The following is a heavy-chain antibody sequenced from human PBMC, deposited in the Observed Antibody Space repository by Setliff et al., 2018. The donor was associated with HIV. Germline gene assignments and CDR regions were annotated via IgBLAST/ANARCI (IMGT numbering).Heavy chain of an antibody. J-gene: IGHJ4*02. CDR1: GGSFSGYY. V-gene: IGHV4-34*01. D-gene: IGHD5-12*01. Sequence: SETLSLTCAVYGGSFSGYYWTWIRQPPNEGLEWIGEINDRGNTNYMPSLRSRVTISVDTSKNQFSLKLTSVTAADSAIYYCARGRHIEATIPLDHWGQGTLVTVSS. CDR2: INDRGNT. CDR3: ARGRHIEATIPLDH.